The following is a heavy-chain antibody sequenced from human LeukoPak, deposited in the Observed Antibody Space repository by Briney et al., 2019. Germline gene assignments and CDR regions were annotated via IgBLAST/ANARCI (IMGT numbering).Heavy chain of an antibody. CDR2: ISHDGSNK. Sequence: GGSLRLSCAASGFAFRTYGMHWVRQAPGKGLEWVALISHDGSNKDYADSVKGRFTISRDNSKNTLYLQMNSLRAEDTAVYYCARGREGYSYDDAFDIWGQGTMVTVSS. CDR1: GFAFRTYG. J-gene: IGHJ3*02. V-gene: IGHV3-30*19. CDR3: ARGREGYSYDDAFDI. D-gene: IGHD5-18*01.